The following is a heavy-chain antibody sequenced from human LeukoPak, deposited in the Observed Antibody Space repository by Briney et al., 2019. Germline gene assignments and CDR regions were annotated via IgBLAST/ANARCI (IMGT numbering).Heavy chain of an antibody. D-gene: IGHD2-8*01. J-gene: IGHJ4*01. CDR1: GFSFSDSY. V-gene: IGHV3-11*01. CDR2: ISGSGHDM. CDR3: STDPRLLIY. Sequence: KSGGSLRLSCVVSGFSFSDSYMTWIRQTPGKGLESLAYISGSGHDMYYTDSVKGRFTISRDNAKDSLYLQMNGLRPEDTALYYCSTDPRLLIYWGHGTLVTVSS.